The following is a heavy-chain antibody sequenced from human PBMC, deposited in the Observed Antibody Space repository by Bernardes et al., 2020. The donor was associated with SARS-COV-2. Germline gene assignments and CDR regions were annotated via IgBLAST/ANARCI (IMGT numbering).Heavy chain of an antibody. V-gene: IGHV1-2*04. Sequence: ASVKVSCKASGYTFTGYYMHWVRQAPGQGLEWMGWINPNSGGTNYAQKFQGWVTMTRDTSISTAYMELSRLRSDDTAVYYCARDSSGWYGRENWFDPWGQGTLVTVSS. CDR3: ARDSSGWYGRENWFDP. CDR2: INPNSGGT. D-gene: IGHD6-19*01. CDR1: GYTFTGYY. J-gene: IGHJ5*02.